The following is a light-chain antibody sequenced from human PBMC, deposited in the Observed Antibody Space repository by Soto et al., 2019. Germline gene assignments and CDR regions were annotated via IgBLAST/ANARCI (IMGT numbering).Light chain of an antibody. Sequence: SYELSQPPSVSVDPGQTASITCGRSNSGGKRVHWYKQKAGQAPVLVVYDDSDRPAGIPERFSCSNSGNTATLTISRVEAGDEADYYCQVWDSNNDHYVFGTGTKLTVL. J-gene: IGLJ1*01. V-gene: IGLV3-21*02. CDR3: QVWDSNNDHYV. CDR1: NSGGKR. CDR2: DDS.